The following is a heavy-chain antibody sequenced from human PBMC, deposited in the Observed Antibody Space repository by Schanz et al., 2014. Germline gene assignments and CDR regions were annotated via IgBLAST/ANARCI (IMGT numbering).Heavy chain of an antibody. V-gene: IGHV3-66*01. J-gene: IGHJ6*02. CDR2: IYSGGST. Sequence: EVQLVESGGGLVQPGGSLRLSCAASGFTVSSKYMNWVRQAPGKGPEWVSVIYSGGSTYYADSVKGRFTISRDNSKNTLYLQMNSLRAKDTAVYYCARGYSRSMDVWGQGTTVTVSS. D-gene: IGHD6-6*01. CDR1: GFTVSSKY. CDR3: ARGYSRSMDV.